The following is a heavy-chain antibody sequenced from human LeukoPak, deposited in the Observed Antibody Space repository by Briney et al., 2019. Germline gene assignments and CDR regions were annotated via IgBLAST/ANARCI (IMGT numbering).Heavy chain of an antibody. Sequence: PGGSLRLSCAVSGFAVSSNYVSWVRQAPGKGLEWVSVIYSTGTTFYADSVKGRFIISRDNSKNTVYLQMNGLRPEDTAVYYCARDRGPGWFDPWGQGTLVTVSS. J-gene: IGHJ5*02. D-gene: IGHD3-10*01. CDR3: ARDRGPGWFDP. V-gene: IGHV3-66*03. CDR1: GFAVSSNY. CDR2: IYSTGTT.